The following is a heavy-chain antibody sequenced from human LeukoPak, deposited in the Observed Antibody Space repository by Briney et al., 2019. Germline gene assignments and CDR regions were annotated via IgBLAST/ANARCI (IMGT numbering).Heavy chain of an antibody. CDR1: GFTFSSYG. V-gene: IGHV3-30*02. CDR2: IRYDGSNK. Sequence: GGSLRLSCAASGFTFSSYGMHWVRQAPGKGLEWVAFIRYDGSNKYYADSVKGRFTISRDNSKNTLYLQMNSLRAEDTAVYYCAKVGHYSSSWYLYYFDYWGQGTLVTVSS. CDR3: AKVGHYSSSWYLYYFDY. D-gene: IGHD6-13*01. J-gene: IGHJ4*02.